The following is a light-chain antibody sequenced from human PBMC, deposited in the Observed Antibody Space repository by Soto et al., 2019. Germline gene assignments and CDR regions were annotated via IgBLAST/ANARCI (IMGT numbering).Light chain of an antibody. CDR1: QSVSSN. CDR2: AAS. Sequence: IVMTQSPATLSVSPGERATLSCRASQSVSSNLAWYQQKPGQAPRLLIYAASTRATGIPARFSGSGSGTEFTLTISSLQSEDFAVYYCQQYNNWPRTFGHGTKVEIK. V-gene: IGKV3-15*01. J-gene: IGKJ1*01. CDR3: QQYNNWPRT.